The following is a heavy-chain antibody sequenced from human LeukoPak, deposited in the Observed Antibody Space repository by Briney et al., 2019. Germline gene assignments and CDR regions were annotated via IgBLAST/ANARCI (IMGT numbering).Heavy chain of an antibody. CDR1: GFTFSTSW. V-gene: IGHV3-7*01. Sequence: GGSLRLSCVASGFTFSTSWVTWVRQAPGTGLEWVANIDKHGNGKYYVDSVKGRFAISRDYASNSVFPQMDSLRAEDTSVYYCARDAGWGYYDLWGQGTPVTVSS. D-gene: IGHD1-26*01. CDR3: ARDAGWGYYDL. J-gene: IGHJ4*02. CDR2: IDKHGNGK.